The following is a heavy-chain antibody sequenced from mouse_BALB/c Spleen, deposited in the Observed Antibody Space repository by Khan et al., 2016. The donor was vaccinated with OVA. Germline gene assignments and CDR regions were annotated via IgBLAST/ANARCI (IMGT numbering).Heavy chain of an antibody. J-gene: IGHJ3*01. CDR1: GFTFSSYS. Sequence: EVELVQSGGDLVKPGGSLKLSCAASGFTFSSYSMSWVRQTPEKGLEWVASISSGGDYTSYPDSVKGRFTFSRDSATNTLYLQMSDLEAEDTAMCYCADHLTGSFAYWGQGTLVTVSA. CDR2: ISSGGDYT. V-gene: IGHV5-6*01. CDR3: ADHLTGSFAY. D-gene: IGHD4-1*01.